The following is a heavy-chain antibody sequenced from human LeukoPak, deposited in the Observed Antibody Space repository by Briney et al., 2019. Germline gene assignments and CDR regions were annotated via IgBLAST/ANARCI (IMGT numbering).Heavy chain of an antibody. D-gene: IGHD1-26*01. CDR2: IKQDGSEK. Sequence: GGSLRLSCAASGFTFISYWMSWVRQTPGRGLEWVANIKQDGSEKYYVDSVKGRFTISRDNAKNSLYLQMNSLRAEDTAVYYCARSMYRGSDAFDIWGQGTMVTVSS. V-gene: IGHV3-7*01. CDR1: GFTFISYW. CDR3: ARSMYRGSDAFDI. J-gene: IGHJ3*02.